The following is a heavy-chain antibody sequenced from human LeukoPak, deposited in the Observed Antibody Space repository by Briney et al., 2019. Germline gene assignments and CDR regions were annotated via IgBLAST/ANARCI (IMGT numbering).Heavy chain of an antibody. J-gene: IGHJ6*02. Sequence: ASATVSCTASGGTFSSYAISWVRQAPGQGLEWMGGIIPIFGTANYAQKFQGRVTITADESTSTAYMELSSLRSEDTAVYYCATHVEATTRSYGMDVWGQGTTVTVSS. CDR1: GGTFSSYA. CDR3: ATHVEATTRSYGMDV. D-gene: IGHD1-26*01. V-gene: IGHV1-69*13. CDR2: IIPIFGTA.